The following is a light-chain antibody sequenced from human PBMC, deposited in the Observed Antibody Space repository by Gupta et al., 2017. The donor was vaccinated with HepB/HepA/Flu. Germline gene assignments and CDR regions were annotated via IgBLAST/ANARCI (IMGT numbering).Light chain of an antibody. Sequence: QSALTQPASVSGSLGQSISISCTGTSSDIGGYNFVSWYQQHPGKAPKLIRYDVTNRPSGVSHRFSGSKSDNTASLTISGLQAEDEADYYCSSYTSSTSLGVCGGGTKLTV. V-gene: IGLV2-14*03. CDR2: DVT. J-gene: IGLJ3*02. CDR3: SSYTSSTSLGV. CDR1: SSDIGGYNF.